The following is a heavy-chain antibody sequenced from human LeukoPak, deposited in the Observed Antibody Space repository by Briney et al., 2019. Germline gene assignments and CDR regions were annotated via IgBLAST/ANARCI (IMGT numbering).Heavy chain of an antibody. J-gene: IGHJ4*02. D-gene: IGHD1-26*01. CDR1: GFTFSDYY. V-gene: IGHV3-11*01. CDR2: ISISGSTI. Sequence: GGSLRLSCAASGFTFSDYYMSWIRQAPGKGLEWVSCISISGSTIYYADSVKGRFTISRDNAKNSLYLQMDSLRAEDTAVYYCATTTSGSYWSDYWGQGTLVTVSS. CDR3: ATTTSGSYWSDY.